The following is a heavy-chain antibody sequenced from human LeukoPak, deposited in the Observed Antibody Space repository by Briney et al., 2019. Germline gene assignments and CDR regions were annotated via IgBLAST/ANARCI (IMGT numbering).Heavy chain of an antibody. Sequence: AETLSLTCTVSGGSISSYYSSWIRQPPGEGLEWIGYIYYRGSTNYNPSLKSRVTISVGTSKNQFSLKLSSVTAADTAVYYCARQGGGFWYFDLWGRGTLVTVSS. CDR2: IYYRGST. CDR3: ARQGGGFWYFDL. V-gene: IGHV4-59*08. CDR1: GGSISSYY. D-gene: IGHD6-25*01. J-gene: IGHJ2*01.